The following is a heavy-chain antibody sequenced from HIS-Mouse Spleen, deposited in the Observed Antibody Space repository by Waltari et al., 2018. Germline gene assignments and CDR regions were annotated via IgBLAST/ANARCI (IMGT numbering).Heavy chain of an antibody. CDR3: AKVGYCSSTSCFFDY. V-gene: IGHV3-23*01. D-gene: IGHD2-2*01. J-gene: IGHJ4*02. CDR2: ISGSGGST. CDR1: GISFSSYA. Sequence: EVKLLESGGGLVQPGGSLRLSCAASGISFSSYAMSWVRQAPGKGLEWVSAISGSGGSTYYADSVKGRFTISRDNSKNTLYLQMNSLRAEDTAVYYCAKVGYCSSTSCFFDYWGQGTLVTVSS.